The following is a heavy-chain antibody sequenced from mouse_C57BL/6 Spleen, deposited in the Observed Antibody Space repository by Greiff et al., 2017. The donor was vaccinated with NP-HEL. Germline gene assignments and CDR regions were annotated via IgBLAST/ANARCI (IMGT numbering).Heavy chain of an antibody. CDR1: GFTFSDYG. J-gene: IGHJ2*01. V-gene: IGHV5-17*01. CDR3: ARQDYYGSSYVDDY. D-gene: IGHD1-1*01. Sequence: EVKVEESGGGLVKPGGSLKLSCAASGFTFSDYGMHWVRQAPEKGLEWVAYISSGSSTIYYADTVKGRFTISRDNAKNTLFLQMTSLRSEDTAMYYCARQDYYGSSYVDDYWGQGTTLTVSS. CDR2: ISSGSSTI.